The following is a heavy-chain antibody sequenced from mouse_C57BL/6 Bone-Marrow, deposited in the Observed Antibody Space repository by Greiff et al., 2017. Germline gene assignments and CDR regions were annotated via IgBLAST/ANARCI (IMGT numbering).Heavy chain of an antibody. CDR3: ARFYYGYDGWFAY. CDR1: GYTFTSYG. CDR2: IYPRSGNN. D-gene: IGHD2-2*01. Sequence: VQLQESGAELARPGASVKLSCKASGYTFTSYGISWVKQRTGQGLEWIGEIYPRSGNNYYNEKFKGKATLTADKSSSTAYMELRSLTSEDSAVYFGARFYYGYDGWFAYWGQGTLVTVSA. J-gene: IGHJ3*01. V-gene: IGHV1-81*01.